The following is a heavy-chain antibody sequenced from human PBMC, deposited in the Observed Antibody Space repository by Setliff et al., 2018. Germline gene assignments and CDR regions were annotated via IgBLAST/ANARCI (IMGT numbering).Heavy chain of an antibody. CDR1: GYTFTTYT. J-gene: IGHJ4*02. CDR3: ARGSGTYASSSRVFHY. V-gene: IGHV7-4-1*02. D-gene: IGHD6-6*01. Sequence: ASVKVSCKASGYTFTTYTMNWVRQAPGQGLEWMGWVNTNTGNPTYAQGFTGRFVFSLDTSVSTAYLQINSLEAEDTAVYYCARGSGTYASSSRVFHYWGQGTLVTVSS. CDR2: VNTNTGNP.